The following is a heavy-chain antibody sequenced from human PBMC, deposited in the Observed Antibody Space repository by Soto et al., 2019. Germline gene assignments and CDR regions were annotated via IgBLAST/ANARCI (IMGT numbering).Heavy chain of an antibody. CDR2: IYHSGST. CDR3: AGSGYYHTSGMDV. Sequence: SETLSLTCAVPGGSISSGGYSWGWIRQPPGKGLEWIGYIYHSGSTYYNPSLKSRVTISVDRSKNQFSLKLSSVTAADTAVYYCAGSGYYHTSGMDVWAQGATDTVSS. V-gene: IGHV4-30-2*01. D-gene: IGHD3-22*01. J-gene: IGHJ6*02. CDR1: GGSISSGGYS.